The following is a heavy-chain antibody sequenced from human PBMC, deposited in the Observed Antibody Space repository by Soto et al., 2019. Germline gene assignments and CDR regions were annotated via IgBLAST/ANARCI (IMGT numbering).Heavy chain of an antibody. CDR2: ISHSGIT. CDR1: GGSITSANW. J-gene: IGHJ5*02. Sequence: SETLSLTCAVSGGSITSANWWTWVRQPPGGGLEWIGEISHSGITNYKASLKSRVAMSVDKTKNDVSLKLTSVTAADTAVYYCARVLRGWFDPWGQGTPVTVSS. CDR3: ARVLRGWFDP. V-gene: IGHV4-4*02.